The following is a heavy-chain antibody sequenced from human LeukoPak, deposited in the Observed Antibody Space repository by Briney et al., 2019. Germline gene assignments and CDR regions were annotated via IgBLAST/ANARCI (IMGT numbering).Heavy chain of an antibody. CDR3: ARRGGSYSHSDF. CDR1: GYTFSSYG. Sequence: ASVKVSFKASGYTFSSYGIIWVRQAPGQGLEWMGWVSAFNGNTDYAPELQGRVTINSDTSRTTASMELRSLTSDDTAVYYCARRGGSYSHSDFWGQGTLVTVSS. J-gene: IGHJ4*02. CDR2: VSAFNGNT. V-gene: IGHV1-18*01. D-gene: IGHD1-26*01.